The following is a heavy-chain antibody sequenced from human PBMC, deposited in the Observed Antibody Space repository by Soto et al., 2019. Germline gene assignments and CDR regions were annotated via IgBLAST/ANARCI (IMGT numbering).Heavy chain of an antibody. J-gene: IGHJ6*02. V-gene: IGHV3-23*01. CDR1: GFTFSSYA. Sequence: EVQLLESGGGLVQPGGSLRLSCAASGFTFSSYAMSWVRQAPGKGLEWVSAISGSGGSTYYADSVKGRFTITRDNSKHPPYLQMNSLRAEDTAVYYCANALTAMVTVGYYYYGMDVWGQGTTVTVSS. CDR2: ISGSGGST. CDR3: ANALTAMVTVGYYYYGMDV. D-gene: IGHD5-18*01.